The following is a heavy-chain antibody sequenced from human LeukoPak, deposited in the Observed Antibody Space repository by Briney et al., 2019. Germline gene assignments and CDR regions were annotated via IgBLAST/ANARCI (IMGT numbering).Heavy chain of an antibody. CDR1: GFTFSSYS. D-gene: IGHD1-1*01. V-gene: IGHV3-48*01. Sequence: SGGSLRLSCAASGFTFSSYSMNWVRQAPGKGLEWISYISSSSSTIYYADPVKGRFTISRDNAKNSLYLQMNSLRAEDTAVYYCARDSYNWNYEGTFDYWGQGTLVTVSS. CDR3: ARDSYNWNYEGTFDY. CDR2: ISSSSSTI. J-gene: IGHJ4*02.